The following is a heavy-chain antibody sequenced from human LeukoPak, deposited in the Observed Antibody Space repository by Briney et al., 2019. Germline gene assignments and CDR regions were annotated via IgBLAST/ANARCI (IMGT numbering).Heavy chain of an antibody. J-gene: IGHJ6*02. CDR2: ISYDGSNK. CDR3: AKEREGYCTNGVCLGWDIYCYYYGMDV. V-gene: IGHV3-30*18. D-gene: IGHD2-8*01. CDR1: GFTFSSYG. Sequence: GRSLRLSCAASGFTFSSYGMHWVRQAPGKGLEWVAVISYDGSNKYYADSVKGRFTISRDNSKNTLYLQMNSLRAEDTAVYYCAKEREGYCTNGVCLGWDIYCYYYGMDVWGQGTTVTVSS.